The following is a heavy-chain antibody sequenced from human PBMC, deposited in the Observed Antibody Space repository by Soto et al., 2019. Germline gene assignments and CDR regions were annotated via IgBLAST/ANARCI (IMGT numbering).Heavy chain of an antibody. Sequence: QVQLQQWGAGLLKPSETLSLTCAVYGGSFSGYYWSWIRQPPGKGLEWIGEINHSGSTNYNPSLKSRVTISVDTSKNQFSLKLSSVTAADTAVYYCARGRIQLWLHVFYFDYWGQGTLVTVSS. CDR3: ARGRIQLWLHVFYFDY. J-gene: IGHJ4*02. D-gene: IGHD5-18*01. CDR2: INHSGST. V-gene: IGHV4-34*01. CDR1: GGSFSGYY.